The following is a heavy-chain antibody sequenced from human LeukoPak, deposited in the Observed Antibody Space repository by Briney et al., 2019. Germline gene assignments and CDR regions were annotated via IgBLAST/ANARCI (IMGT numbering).Heavy chain of an antibody. CDR1: GFTFTNYW. Sequence: GGSLRLSCAASGFTFTNYWMSWVRQAPGKGLEWVANIKQDGSEKHYLDSVKGRFTISRDNAKSSLYLQMNTLRAEDTAIYYCAKDGDGVSVMPFDHWGQGTLVTVSS. V-gene: IGHV3-7*01. J-gene: IGHJ4*02. D-gene: IGHD2-2*01. CDR2: IKQDGSEK. CDR3: AKDGDGVSVMPFDH.